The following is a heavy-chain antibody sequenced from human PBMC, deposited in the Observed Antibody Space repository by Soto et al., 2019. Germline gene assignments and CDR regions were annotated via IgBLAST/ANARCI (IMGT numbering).Heavy chain of an antibody. Sequence: AASVKVSCKASVYTFTGCYMHWVRQAPGQGLEGMGWINPNSGGTNYAQKFQGWVTMTRDTSISTAYMELSRLRSDDTAVYYCARGIAAAGTGAFDIWGQGTMVTVSS. CDR2: INPNSGGT. CDR3: ARGIAAAGTGAFDI. V-gene: IGHV1-2*04. J-gene: IGHJ3*02. CDR1: VYTFTGCY. D-gene: IGHD6-13*01.